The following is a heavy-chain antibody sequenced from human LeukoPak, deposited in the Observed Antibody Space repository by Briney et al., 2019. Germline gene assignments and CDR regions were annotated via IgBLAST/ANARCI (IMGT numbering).Heavy chain of an antibody. D-gene: IGHD6-13*01. J-gene: IGHJ1*01. Sequence: GGSLRLSCAASGFTFSSYSMNWVRQGPGKGLEWVSSISSSSSYIYYADSVKGRFTISRDNAKNSLYLQMNSLRAEDTAVYYCARDWPTIAAAGTIPEYFQHWGQGTLVTVSS. CDR3: ARDWPTIAAAGTIPEYFQH. CDR2: ISSSSSYI. V-gene: IGHV3-21*01. CDR1: GFTFSSYS.